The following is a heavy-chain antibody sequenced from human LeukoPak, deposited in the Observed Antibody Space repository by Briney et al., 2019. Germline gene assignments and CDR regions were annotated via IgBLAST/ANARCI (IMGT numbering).Heavy chain of an antibody. CDR3: AKEEAPYGIAAAGYYFDY. V-gene: IGHV3-30*04. CDR2: ISYDASNK. J-gene: IGHJ4*01. D-gene: IGHD6-13*01. CDR1: GFTFTSYA. Sequence: GGSLRLSCTASGFTFTSYAMHWVRQAPGKGLEWVAVISYDASNKYYADSVKGRFTISRDNSKNTLYLQMNSLRAEDTAVYYCAKEEAPYGIAAAGYYFDYWGXGXPATVSS.